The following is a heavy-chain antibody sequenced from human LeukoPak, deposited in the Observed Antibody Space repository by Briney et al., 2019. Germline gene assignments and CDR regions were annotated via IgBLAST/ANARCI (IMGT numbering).Heavy chain of an antibody. V-gene: IGHV4-34*01. J-gene: IGHJ6*03. CDR1: GGSFSGYY. CDR2: INHSGST. CDR3: VGILTGYPYYYYYYMDV. Sequence: SETLSLTFAVYGGSFSGYYWSWIRQPPGKGLEWIGEINHSGSTHYNPSLQSRVTISVDTSKIQYSLKLSSVTAADTAVYYCVGILTGYPYYYYYYMDVWGKGTTVTVSS. D-gene: IGHD3-9*01.